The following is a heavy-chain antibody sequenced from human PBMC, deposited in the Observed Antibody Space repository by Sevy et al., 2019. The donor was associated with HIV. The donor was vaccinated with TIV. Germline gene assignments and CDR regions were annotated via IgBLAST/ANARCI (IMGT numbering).Heavy chain of an antibody. J-gene: IGHJ4*02. V-gene: IGHV3-7*01. CDR1: GFTFSSYW. Sequence: GGSLRLSCVASGFTFSSYWMSWVRQAPGKGLEWVANIKQDGSEKYYVDSVKGRFTISRDNAKNSLYLQMNSLRAEDTAVYYCARAGDFWSGYYTACFDYWGQGTLVTVSS. D-gene: IGHD3-3*01. CDR3: ARAGDFWSGYYTACFDY. CDR2: IKQDGSEK.